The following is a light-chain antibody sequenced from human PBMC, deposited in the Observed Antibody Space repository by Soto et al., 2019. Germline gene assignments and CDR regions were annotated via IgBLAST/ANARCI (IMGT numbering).Light chain of an antibody. CDR1: SSNIGSNT. CDR3: AAWDDSLNGYV. CDR2: SNN. V-gene: IGLV1-44*01. Sequence: ALTQPPSASGTPGQSVTIACSGSSSNIGSNTVNWYQQLPGTAPKLLIYSNNQRPSGVPDRFSGSKSGTSASLAISGLQSEDEADYYCAAWDDSLNGYVFGTGTKVTVL. J-gene: IGLJ1*01.